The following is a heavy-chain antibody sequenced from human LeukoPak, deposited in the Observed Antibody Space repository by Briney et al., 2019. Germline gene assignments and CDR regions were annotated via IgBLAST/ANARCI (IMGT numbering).Heavy chain of an antibody. CDR1: GYTLTGYY. CDR2: INPNSGGT. Sequence: ASVKVSCKASGYTLTGYYMHWVRQAPGQGLEWMGWINPNSGGTNYAQKFQGRVTMTRDTSISTAYMELSRLRSDDTAVYYCSTTWTDYYGMDVWGQGTTVTVSS. D-gene: IGHD4-4*01. V-gene: IGHV1-2*02. CDR3: STTWTDYYGMDV. J-gene: IGHJ6*02.